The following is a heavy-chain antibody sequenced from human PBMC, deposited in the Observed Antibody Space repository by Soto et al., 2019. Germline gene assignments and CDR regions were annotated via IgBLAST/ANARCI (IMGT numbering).Heavy chain of an antibody. V-gene: IGHV1-3*01. J-gene: IGHJ3*01. CDR3: ARGGDWGMITRPPKYSFLAF. CDR2: INAGNGNT. Sequence: ASVKVSCKASGYTFTSYAMHWVRQAPGQRLEWMGWINAGNGNTKYSQKFQGRVTITRDTSASTAYMELSSLRSEDTAVYYCARGGDWGMITRPPKYSFLAFWANGTTGTGS. CDR1: GYTFTSYA. D-gene: IGHD2-21*01.